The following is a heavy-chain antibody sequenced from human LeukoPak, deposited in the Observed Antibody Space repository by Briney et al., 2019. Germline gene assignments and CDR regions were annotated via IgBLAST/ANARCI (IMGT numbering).Heavy chain of an antibody. Sequence: GGSLRLSCAASGFTFSSYGMHWVRQAPGKGLEWVTLISYDGSNKYYADSVKGRFTISGDNSKNTLYLQMNSLRAGDTAVYYCARDCTGGTCYDAFDIWGQGTMVTVSS. CDR1: GFTFSSYG. V-gene: IGHV3-30*03. CDR2: ISYDGSNK. J-gene: IGHJ3*02. D-gene: IGHD2-15*01. CDR3: ARDCTGGTCYDAFDI.